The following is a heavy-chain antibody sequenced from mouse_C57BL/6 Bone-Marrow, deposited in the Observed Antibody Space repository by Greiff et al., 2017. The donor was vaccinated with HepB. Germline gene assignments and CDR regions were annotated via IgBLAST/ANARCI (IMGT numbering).Heavy chain of an antibody. CDR2: ISSGGDYI. CDR3: TRGGTLYYDYDGYFDV. CDR1: GFTFSSYA. Sequence: EVKLVESGEGLVKPGGSLKLSCAASGFTFSSYAMSWVRQTPEKRLEWVAYISSGGDYIYYADTVKGRFTISRDNARNTLYLQMSSLKSEDTAMYYCTRGGTLYYDYDGYFDVWGTGTTVTVSS. J-gene: IGHJ1*03. D-gene: IGHD2-4*01. V-gene: IGHV5-9-1*02.